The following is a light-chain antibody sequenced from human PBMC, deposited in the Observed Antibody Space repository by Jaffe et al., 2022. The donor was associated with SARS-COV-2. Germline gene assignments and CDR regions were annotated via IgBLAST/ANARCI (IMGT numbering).Light chain of an antibody. CDR2: GAS. V-gene: IGKV3-15*01. CDR3: QQYNNWLT. Sequence: EIVMTQSPATLSVSPGERITLSCRASQSVSSNLAWYQRKPGQAPRLLIYGASTRATGIPARFSGSGSGTEFTLTISSLQSEDFAVYYCQQYNNWLTFGGGTKVEIK. CDR1: QSVSSN. J-gene: IGKJ4*01.